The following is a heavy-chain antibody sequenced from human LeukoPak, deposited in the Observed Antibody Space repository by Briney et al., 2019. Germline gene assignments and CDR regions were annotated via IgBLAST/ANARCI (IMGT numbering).Heavy chain of an antibody. D-gene: IGHD3-22*01. CDR3: AKDINIGSSGYPDAFDI. V-gene: IGHV3-9*01. J-gene: IGHJ3*02. Sequence: GGSLRLSCAASGFTFDDYAMHWVRQAPGKGLEWASDISWNSGSMGYADSVKGRFTISRDNAKNSLYLQMNSLRPEDTALYYCAKDINIGSSGYPDAFDIWGQGTMVTVSS. CDR2: ISWNSGSM. CDR1: GFTFDDYA.